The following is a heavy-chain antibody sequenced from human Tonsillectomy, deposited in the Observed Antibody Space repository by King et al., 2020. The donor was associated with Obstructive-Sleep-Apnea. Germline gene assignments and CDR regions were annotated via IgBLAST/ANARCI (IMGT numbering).Heavy chain of an antibody. V-gene: IGHV5-51*01. Sequence: QLVQSGEEVKKPGESLKISCKGSGYSFTSYWIGWVRQMPGKGLEWMGIIYPGDSDTRYSPSFQGQVTISADKSISTAYLQWSSLKASDTAMYYCARHYYDFWSGYRNPYYYYGMDVWGQGTTVTVSS. D-gene: IGHD3-3*01. J-gene: IGHJ6*02. CDR1: GYSFTSYW. CDR2: IYPGDSDT. CDR3: ARHYYDFWSGYRNPYYYYGMDV.